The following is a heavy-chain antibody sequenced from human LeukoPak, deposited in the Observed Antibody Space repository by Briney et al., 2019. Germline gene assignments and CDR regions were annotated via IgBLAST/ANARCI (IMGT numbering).Heavy chain of an antibody. CDR2: IYYNGIS. CDR3: ARVSGQYDYVAGSTVDY. J-gene: IGHJ4*02. Sequence: KTSETLSLTCTVSGGSISGYYWSWIRQPPGKGLEWIAYIYYNGISNYNPSLKSRVIISVDSSKNQFSLKLTSVTAADTAVYYCARVSGQYDYVAGSTVDYWGQGTLVTVSS. D-gene: IGHD3-16*01. CDR1: GGSISGYY. V-gene: IGHV4-59*01.